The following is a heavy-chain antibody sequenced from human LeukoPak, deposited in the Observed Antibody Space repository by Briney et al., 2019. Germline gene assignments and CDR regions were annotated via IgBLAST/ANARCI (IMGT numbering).Heavy chain of an antibody. J-gene: IGHJ4*02. V-gene: IGHV1-18*01. CDR1: GYVFINYG. Sequence: ASVKVSCKTSGYVFINYGIAWVRQAPGQGLEWMGWINTYKGNTTYAPKLQGRVTMTADTPTSTAYMELRSLRSDDTAVYYCARAGKGSEPYWGQGTQVTVSA. D-gene: IGHD4-23*01. CDR2: INTYKGNT. CDR3: ARAGKGSEPY.